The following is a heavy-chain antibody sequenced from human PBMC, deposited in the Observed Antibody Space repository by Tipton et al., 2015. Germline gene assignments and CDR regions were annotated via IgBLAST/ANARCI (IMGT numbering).Heavy chain of an antibody. J-gene: IGHJ4*02. Sequence: SLRLSYAASGFTFSTYGMHWVRQAPGKGLEWVAVISYDGTYSDSAKSVKGRFTISRDNFKNTLYLQMNSLRTEDTATYYCAKTPSDNYESGGRIDYWGQGTLVTVSS. CDR2: ISYDGTYS. V-gene: IGHV3-30*18. CDR1: GFTFSTYG. D-gene: IGHD3-22*01. CDR3: AKTPSDNYESGGRIDY.